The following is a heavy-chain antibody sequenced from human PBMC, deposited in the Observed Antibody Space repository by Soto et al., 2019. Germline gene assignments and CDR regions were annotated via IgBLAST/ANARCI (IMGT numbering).Heavy chain of an antibody. CDR2: INPSGGST. D-gene: IGHD2-2*01. CDR3: ARVGGCISTSCYAGDYYYYYGMDV. CDR1: GYTFTSYY. V-gene: IGHV1-46*01. J-gene: IGHJ6*02. Sequence: ASVKVSCKASGYTFTSYYMHWVRQAPGQGLEWMGIINPSGGSTSYAQKFQGRVTMTTDTSTSTAYMELRSLRSDDTAVYYCARVGGCISTSCYAGDYYYYYGMDVWGQGTTVTVSS.